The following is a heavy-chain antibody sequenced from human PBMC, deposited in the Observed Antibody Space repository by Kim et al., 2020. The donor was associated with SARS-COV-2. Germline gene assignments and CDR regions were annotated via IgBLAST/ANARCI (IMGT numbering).Heavy chain of an antibody. D-gene: IGHD3-10*01. CDR3: ARGSAGGFGELFDY. Sequence: GGSLRLSCAASGFTFSSYSMNWVRQAPGKGLEWVSYISSSSSSTIYYADSVKGRFTISRDNAKNSLYLQMNSLRDEDTAVYYCARGSAGGFGELFDYWGQGTLVAVSS. CDR1: GFTFSSYS. V-gene: IGHV3-48*02. CDR2: ISSSSSSTI. J-gene: IGHJ4*02.